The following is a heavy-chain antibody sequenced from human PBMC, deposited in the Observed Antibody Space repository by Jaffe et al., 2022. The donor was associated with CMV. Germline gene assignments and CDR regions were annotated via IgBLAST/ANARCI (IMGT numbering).Heavy chain of an antibody. CDR3: TTEALDTAMDSYWYFDL. V-gene: IGHV3-15*01. J-gene: IGHJ2*01. CDR2: IKSKTDGGTT. D-gene: IGHD5-18*01. CDR1: GFTFSNAW. Sequence: EVQLVESGGGLVKPGGSLRLSCAASGFTFSNAWMSWVRQAPGKGLEWVGRIKSKTDGGTTDYAAPVKGRFTISRDDSKNTLYLQMNSLKTEDTAVYYCTTEALDTAMDSYWYFDLWGRGTLVTVSS.